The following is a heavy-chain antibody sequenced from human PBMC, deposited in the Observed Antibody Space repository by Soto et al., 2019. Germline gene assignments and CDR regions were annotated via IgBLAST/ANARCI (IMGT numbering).Heavy chain of an antibody. V-gene: IGHV3-7*03. D-gene: IGHD3-3*01. CDR1: GFTFSSYW. J-gene: IGHJ6*02. Sequence: VPLVESGGGLVQPGGSLRLSCAASGFTFSSYWMSWVRQAPGKGLEWVANIKEDGSEKYYVDSVKGRFTISRDNAKNSLYLQMNSLRAEDTAVYYCARDFGILRFLEWFNYYYGMDVWGQGTTVTVSS. CDR2: IKEDGSEK. CDR3: ARDFGILRFLEWFNYYYGMDV.